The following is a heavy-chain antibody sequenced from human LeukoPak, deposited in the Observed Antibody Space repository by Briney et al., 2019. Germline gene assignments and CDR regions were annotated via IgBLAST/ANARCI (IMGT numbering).Heavy chain of an antibody. D-gene: IGHD4-17*01. CDR1: GGTFSSYG. V-gene: IGHV1-18*01. CDR2: ISAYNGNT. J-gene: IGHJ2*01. CDR3: ARTMDYGDYVNWYFDL. Sequence: ASVKVSCKASGGTFSSYGISWVRQAPGQGLEWMGWISAYNGNTNYAQKLQGRVTMTTDTSTSTAYMELRSLRSDDTAVYYCARTMDYGDYVNWYFDLWGRGTLVTVSS.